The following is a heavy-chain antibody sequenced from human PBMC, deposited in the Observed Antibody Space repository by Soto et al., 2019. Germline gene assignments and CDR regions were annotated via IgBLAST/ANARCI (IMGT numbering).Heavy chain of an antibody. J-gene: IGHJ4*02. CDR2: INSSSSYI. CDR3: ARAFLMAGTTTKHRDY. Sequence: EVQLVESGGGLVKPGGSLRLSCAASGFTFSSYSMNWVRQAPGKGLEWVSSINSSSSYIYYADSVKGRFTISRDNAKNSRYLQMNSLRAEDTAVYYCARAFLMAGTTTKHRDYWGQGTLVTVSS. D-gene: IGHD1-1*01. CDR1: GFTFSSYS. V-gene: IGHV3-21*01.